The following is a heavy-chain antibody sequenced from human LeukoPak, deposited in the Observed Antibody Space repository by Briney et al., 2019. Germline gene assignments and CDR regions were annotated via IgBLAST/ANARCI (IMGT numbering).Heavy chain of an antibody. CDR2: INHSGST. CDR3: ARRTPPGSWEQPVYYYYYYYMDV. CDR1: GGSFSGYY. J-gene: IGHJ6*03. D-gene: IGHD1-26*01. Sequence: ASETLSLTCAVYGGSFSGYYWSWIRQPPGKGLEWIGEINHSGSTNYNPSLKSRVTISVDTSKNQFSLKLSSVTAADTAVYYCARRTPPGSWEQPVYYYYYYYMDVWGKGTTVTVSS. V-gene: IGHV4-34*01.